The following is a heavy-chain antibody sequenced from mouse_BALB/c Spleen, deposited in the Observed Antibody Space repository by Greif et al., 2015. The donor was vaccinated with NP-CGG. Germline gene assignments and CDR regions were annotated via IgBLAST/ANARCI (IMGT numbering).Heavy chain of an antibody. D-gene: IGHD1-1*01. V-gene: IGHV14-4*02. CDR1: GFNIKDYY. Sequence: EVMLVESGAELVRSGASVKLSCTASGFNIKDYYMHWVKQGPEQGLEWIGWIDPENGDTEYAPKFQGKATMTADTSSNTAYLQLSSLTSEDTAVYYCNAYGSRFAYWGQGTLVTVSA. CDR3: NAYGSRFAY. J-gene: IGHJ3*01. CDR2: IDPENGDT.